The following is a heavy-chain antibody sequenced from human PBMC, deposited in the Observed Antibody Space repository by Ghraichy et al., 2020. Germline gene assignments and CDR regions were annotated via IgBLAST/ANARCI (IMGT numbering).Heavy chain of an antibody. Sequence: GGSLRLSCAASGFTFSKYGMHWVRQAPGKGLEWVAVTSYDGSNKYYADSVKGRLTISRDNSKNTLYLQVNSPRAEDTAVYYCAKERDTSGYYSFRGDYYGMDVWGQGTTVTVSS. CDR3: AKERDTSGYYSFRGDYYGMDV. J-gene: IGHJ6*02. CDR2: TSYDGSNK. D-gene: IGHD3-22*01. CDR1: GFTFSKYG. V-gene: IGHV3-30*18.